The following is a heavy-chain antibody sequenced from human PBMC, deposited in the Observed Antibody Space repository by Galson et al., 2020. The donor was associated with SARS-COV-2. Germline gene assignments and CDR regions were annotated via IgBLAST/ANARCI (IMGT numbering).Heavy chain of an antibody. Sequence: SCAASGFSFSRYGMHWVRQAPGKGLEWVAFIRHDGTHTYYADSVRGRFTISRDNSNNTLHVQMSSLRAEDTAVYYCAKEDQEGLVVFDYWGRGTPVTVSS. CDR2: IRHDGTHT. J-gene: IGHJ4*02. D-gene: IGHD2-8*02. CDR1: GFSFSRYG. V-gene: IGHV3-30*02. CDR3: AKEDQEGLVVFDY.